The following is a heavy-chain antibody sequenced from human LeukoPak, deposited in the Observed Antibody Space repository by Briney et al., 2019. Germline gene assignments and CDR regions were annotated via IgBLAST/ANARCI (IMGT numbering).Heavy chain of an antibody. CDR3: ARILPVHNWFDP. D-gene: IGHD2-2*01. V-gene: IGHV3-21*04. CDR2: ISSSSSYI. Sequence: GGSLRLSCAASGSTFSSYSMNWVRQAPGKGLEWVSSISSSSSYIYYADSVKGRFTISRDNAKNSLYLQMNSLRAEDTAVYYCARILPVHNWFDPWGQGTLVTVSS. J-gene: IGHJ5*02. CDR1: GSTFSSYS.